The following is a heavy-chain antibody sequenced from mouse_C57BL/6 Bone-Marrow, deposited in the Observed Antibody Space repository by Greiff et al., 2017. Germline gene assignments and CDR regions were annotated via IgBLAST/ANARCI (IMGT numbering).Heavy chain of an antibody. J-gene: IGHJ4*01. CDR2: IDPSDNYT. D-gene: IGHD2-3*01. CDR3: ARDGYYYAMDY. Sequence: QVQLQQPGAELVKPGASVKLSCKASGYTFTSYWMQWVQQRPGQGLEWIGVIDPSDNYTNYNQKFKGKATLTVDTSSSPAYMQLSSLTSEDAAVYYCARDGYYYAMDYWGQGTSVTVSS. CDR1: GYTFTSYW. V-gene: IGHV1-50*01.